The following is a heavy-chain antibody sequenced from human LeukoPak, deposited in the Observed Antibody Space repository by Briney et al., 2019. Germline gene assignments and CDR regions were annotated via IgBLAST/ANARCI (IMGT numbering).Heavy chain of an antibody. CDR1: GFTFSSYA. D-gene: IGHD3-16*01. Sequence: GGSLRLSCAASGFTFSSYAMSCVRQAPGKWLEWVSAISGSGGSTYYADSVKGRFTISRDNSKNTLYLQMNSRRAEDTAVYYCAKDLHGVGVLYGMDVWGQGTTVTVSS. CDR3: AKDLHGVGVLYGMDV. V-gene: IGHV3-23*01. J-gene: IGHJ6*02. CDR2: ISGSGGST.